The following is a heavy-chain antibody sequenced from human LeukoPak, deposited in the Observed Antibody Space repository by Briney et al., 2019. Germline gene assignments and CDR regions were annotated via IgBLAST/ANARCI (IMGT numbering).Heavy chain of an antibody. J-gene: IGHJ6*03. CDR1: GGSSSSQY. V-gene: IGHV4-59*11. D-gene: IGHD3-10*01. Sequence: MPSETLSLTCTVSGGSSSSQYWSWIRQSPGKGLERIGHIYYTGSTKYSPSFESRVTISVDTSKKQISLRLNSVTAADTAVYYCANGQRRDYYASGGWYQYYYMEVWGKGTTVTVSS. CDR2: IYYTGST. CDR3: ANGQRRDYYASGGWYQYYYMEV.